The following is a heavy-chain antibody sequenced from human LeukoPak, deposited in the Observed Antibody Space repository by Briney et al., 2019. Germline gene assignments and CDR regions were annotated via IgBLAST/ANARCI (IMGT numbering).Heavy chain of an antibody. CDR2: ISSSSSTI. CDR3: AKGSYNYDSSADYMDV. CDR1: GFTFSDYY. V-gene: IGHV3-11*01. J-gene: IGHJ6*03. D-gene: IGHD3-22*01. Sequence: GGSLRLSCAASGFTFSDYYMSWIRQAPGKGLEWVSYISSSSSTIYYADSVKGRFTVSRDNSKNTLYLQIIGLRAEDTAVYYCAKGSYNYDSSADYMDVWGKGTTVTVSS.